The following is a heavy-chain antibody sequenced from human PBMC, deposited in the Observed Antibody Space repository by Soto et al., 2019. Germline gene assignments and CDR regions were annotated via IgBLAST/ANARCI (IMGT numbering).Heavy chain of an antibody. CDR2: IYYSGST. D-gene: IGHD3-22*01. J-gene: IGHJ5*02. Sequence: QVQLQESGPGLVKPSQTLSLTCTVSGGSISSGNYYWSWIRQHPGKGLEWIGYIYYSGSTYYNPSLKSRVTVSVDTSKNQFSLKLSSVTAADTAVYYCARTSFDTSGTAADPWGQGTLVTVSS. CDR3: ARTSFDTSGTAADP. CDR1: GGSISSGNYY. V-gene: IGHV4-31*03.